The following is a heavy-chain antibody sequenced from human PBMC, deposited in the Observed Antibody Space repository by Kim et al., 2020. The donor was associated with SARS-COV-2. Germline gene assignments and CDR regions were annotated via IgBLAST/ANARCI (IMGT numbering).Heavy chain of an antibody. CDR3: ASAVTYYYGSATTSHFDY. CDR1: GGSISSYY. Sequence: SETLSLTCTVSGGSISSYYWSWIRQPPGKGLEWIGYSYYSGSTNYNPSLKSRVTITVDTSKNQFSLKLSPVTAADTAVYYCASAVTYYYGSATTSHFDYWGQGSLVTVAS. D-gene: IGHD3-10*01. J-gene: IGHJ4*02. V-gene: IGHV4-59*01. CDR2: SYYSGST.